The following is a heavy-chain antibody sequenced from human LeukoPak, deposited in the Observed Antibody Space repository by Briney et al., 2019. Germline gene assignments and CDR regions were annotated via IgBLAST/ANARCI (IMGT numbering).Heavy chain of an antibody. Sequence: SETLSLTCTVSGDSISSYYWSWIRQPPGKGLEWIGYIYHSGSTYYNPSLKSRVTISVDRSKNQFSLKLSSVTAADTAVYYCARASGSYPYFDYWGQGTLVTVSS. CDR3: ARASGSYPYFDY. CDR2: IYHSGST. CDR1: GDSISSYY. J-gene: IGHJ4*02. D-gene: IGHD1-26*01. V-gene: IGHV4-59*12.